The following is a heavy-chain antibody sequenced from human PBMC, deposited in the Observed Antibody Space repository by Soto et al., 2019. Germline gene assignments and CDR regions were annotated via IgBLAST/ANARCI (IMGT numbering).Heavy chain of an antibody. J-gene: IGHJ4*02. CDR1: GFTFSSYS. D-gene: IGHD6-19*01. Sequence: EVQLVESGGGLVKPGGSLRLSCAASGFTFSSYSMNWVRQAPGKGLEWVSSISSSSSYIYYADSVKGRFTISRDNAKNSLYLQMNRLRAEDTAVYYCARDGIAVAGADYWGQGTLVTVSS. CDR2: ISSSSSYI. V-gene: IGHV3-21*01. CDR3: ARDGIAVAGADY.